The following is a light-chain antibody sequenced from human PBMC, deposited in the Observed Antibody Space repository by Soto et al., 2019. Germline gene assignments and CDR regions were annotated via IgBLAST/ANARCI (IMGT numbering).Light chain of an antibody. CDR2: AVS. Sequence: QSVLTQPASVSGSPGQSITISCTGTSSDVGGYNHVSWYQHSPGKAPKLILFAVSDRPSGVSHRFSGSKSGNTASLTISGLQADDEADYYCCSYSSLSTVVFGGGTKLTAL. CDR1: SSDVGGYNH. V-gene: IGLV2-14*01. J-gene: IGLJ2*01. CDR3: CSYSSLSTVV.